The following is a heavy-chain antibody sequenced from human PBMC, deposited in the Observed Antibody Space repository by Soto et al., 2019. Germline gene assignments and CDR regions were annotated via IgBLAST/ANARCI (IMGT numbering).Heavy chain of an antibody. V-gene: IGHV1-69*02. Sequence: QVQLVQSGAEVKKPGSSVKVSCKASGGTFSSYTISWVRLAPGQGLEWMGRIIPILGIANYAQKFQGRVTITADKSTSTAYMELSSLRSEDTAVYYWAVLMVRGVIVYYYGMDVWGQGTTVTVSS. CDR2: IIPILGIA. CDR3: AVLMVRGVIVYYYGMDV. D-gene: IGHD3-10*01. J-gene: IGHJ6*02. CDR1: GGTFSSYT.